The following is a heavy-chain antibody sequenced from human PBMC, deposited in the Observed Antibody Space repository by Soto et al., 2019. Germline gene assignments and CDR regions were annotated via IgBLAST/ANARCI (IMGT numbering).Heavy chain of an antibody. J-gene: IGHJ6*02. V-gene: IGHV4-59*01. CDR3: ERDTVWYGMDV. CDR2: IYYSVST. D-gene: IGHD4-4*01. Sequence: KSSETLSLTCTVSGGSISSYYWSWIRQPPGKGLEWIGYIYYSVSTNYNPSLKSRVTISVDTSKNQFSLKLSSVTAADTAVYYCERDTVWYGMDVWGQGTTVTVSS. CDR1: GGSISSYY.